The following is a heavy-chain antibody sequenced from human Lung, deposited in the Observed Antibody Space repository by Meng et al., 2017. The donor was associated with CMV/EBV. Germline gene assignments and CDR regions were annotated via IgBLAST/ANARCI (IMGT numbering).Heavy chain of an antibody. J-gene: IGHJ6*02. V-gene: IGHV1-2*02. Sequence: ASXXVSXKASGDTFTGYYMHWVRQAPGQGLEWMGWINPKNGVTHYEEKFQGRVMMTRATSNSTAYMELSSLRSDDTAVYYSARDYYSAGAPTGGLDVWAPGTXVTGSS. D-gene: IGHD3-10*01. CDR2: INPKNGVT. CDR3: ARDYYSAGAPTGGLDV. CDR1: GDTFTGYY.